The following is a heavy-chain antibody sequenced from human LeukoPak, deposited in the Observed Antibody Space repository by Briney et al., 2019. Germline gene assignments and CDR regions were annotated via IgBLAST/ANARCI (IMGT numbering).Heavy chain of an antibody. CDR2: ISGSGGST. Sequence: GGSLRLSCAASGLTFSSYAMSWVRQAPGKGLEWVSAISGSGGSTYYADSVKGRFTISRDNSKNTLYLQMNSLRAEDTAVYYCAKGLRRYCSSTSCYLVDYWGQGTLVTVSS. D-gene: IGHD2-2*01. CDR1: GLTFSSYA. J-gene: IGHJ4*02. V-gene: IGHV3-23*01. CDR3: AKGLRRYCSSTSCYLVDY.